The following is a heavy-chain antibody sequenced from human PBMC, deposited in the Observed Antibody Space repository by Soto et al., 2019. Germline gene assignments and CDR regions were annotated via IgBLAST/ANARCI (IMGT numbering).Heavy chain of an antibody. D-gene: IGHD3-22*01. V-gene: IGHV4-4*02. Sequence: PSETLSLTCAVSGGSISSSNWWSWVRQPPGKGLEWIGGIYHSGSTNYNPSLKSRVTISVDKSKNQFSLKLSSVTAADTAVYYCARASRRSYDSSGYPYYFDYWGQGTLVTVS. J-gene: IGHJ4*02. CDR2: IYHSGST. CDR3: ARASRRSYDSSGYPYYFDY. CDR1: GGSISSSNW.